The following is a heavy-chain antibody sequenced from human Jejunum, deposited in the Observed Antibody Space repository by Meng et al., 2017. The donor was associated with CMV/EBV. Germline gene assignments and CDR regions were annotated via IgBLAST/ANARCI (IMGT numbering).Heavy chain of an antibody. Sequence: AISWMRQSPGQGLEWIGSIIAIYGTINNAQKIQGRLTLSTDEPTSTDYMELSSLKSEDTAIYYCARATFPCSSTSCPFYYHYPMDVWGQGTTVTVSS. CDR1: A. J-gene: IGHJ6*02. V-gene: IGHV1-69*05. CDR2: IIAIYGTI. CDR3: ARATFPCSSTSCPFYYHYPMDV. D-gene: IGHD2-2*01.